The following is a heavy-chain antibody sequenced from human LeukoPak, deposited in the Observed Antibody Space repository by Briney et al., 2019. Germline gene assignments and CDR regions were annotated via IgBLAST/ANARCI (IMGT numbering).Heavy chain of an antibody. CDR3: ARDGRGGSGSHTQTRNYYYYGMDV. CDR2: ISAYNGNT. Sequence: ASVKVSCKASGYTFTSYGISWVRQAPGQGLEWMGWISAYNGNTNYAQKLQGRVTMTTDTSTSTAYMELRSLRSDDTAVYYCARDGRGGSGSHTQTRNYYYYGMDVWGQGTTVTVSS. D-gene: IGHD3-10*01. V-gene: IGHV1-18*01. J-gene: IGHJ6*02. CDR1: GYTFTSYG.